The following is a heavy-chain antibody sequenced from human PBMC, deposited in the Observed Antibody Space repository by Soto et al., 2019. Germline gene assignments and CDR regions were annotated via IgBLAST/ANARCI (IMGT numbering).Heavy chain of an antibody. CDR3: ARELQGLYYFDY. J-gene: IGHJ4*02. D-gene: IGHD4-4*01. CDR2: INGGNGNT. CDR1: AYTFTSYT. V-gene: IGHV1-3*01. Sequence: ASLKVSCKASAYTFTSYTMHWVRQAPGQRLEWMGWINGGNGNTKYSQKFQGRVTITRDTSASTAYMELSSLRSDDTAVYYCARELQGLYYFDYWGQGTLVTVSS.